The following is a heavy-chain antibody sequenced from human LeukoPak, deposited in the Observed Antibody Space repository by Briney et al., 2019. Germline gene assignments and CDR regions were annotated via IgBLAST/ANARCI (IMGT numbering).Heavy chain of an antibody. D-gene: IGHD2-15*01. V-gene: IGHV3-7*01. CDR3: ARERRIRLGRGAYFDY. J-gene: IGHJ4*02. CDR2: IKQDGSEK. Sequence: GGSLRLSCAASGFTFSSYWMSWVRQAPGKGLEWVANIKQDGSEKYYVDSVKGRFTISRDNAKNSLYLQMNSLRAEDTAVYYCARERRIRLGRGAYFDYWGQGTLVTVPS. CDR1: GFTFSSYW.